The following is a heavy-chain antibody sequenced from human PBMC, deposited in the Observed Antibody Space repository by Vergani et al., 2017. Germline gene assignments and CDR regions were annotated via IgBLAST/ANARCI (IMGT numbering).Heavy chain of an antibody. Sequence: EVQLVESGGGLVQPGGSLRLSCAASGFMFSNYWMNWVRQAPGKGLEWVANIKQDGSEKYYVDSVRGRFTISRDSSKTVYLQMNSLRVEDTAMYFCAKDLSYSTAWPHFDSRGQGTLVTVSS. D-gene: IGHD4-11*01. CDR2: IKQDGSEK. CDR1: GFMFSNYW. J-gene: IGHJ4*02. V-gene: IGHV3-7*01. CDR3: AKDLSYSTAWPHFDS.